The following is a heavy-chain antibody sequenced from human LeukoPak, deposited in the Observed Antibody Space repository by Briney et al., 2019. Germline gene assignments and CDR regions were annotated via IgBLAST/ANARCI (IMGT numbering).Heavy chain of an antibody. CDR3: ARAVYSSSWGVPGYYYYMDV. J-gene: IGHJ6*03. CDR2: IWYGGSNK. Sequence: PGGSLRLSCAASGFTFSSYGMHWVRQAPGKGLEWVAVIWYGGSNKYYADSVKGRFTISRDNSKNTLYLQMNSLRAEDTAVYYCARAVYSSSWGVPGYYYYMDVWGKGTTVTVSS. CDR1: GFTFSSYG. D-gene: IGHD6-6*01. V-gene: IGHV3-33*01.